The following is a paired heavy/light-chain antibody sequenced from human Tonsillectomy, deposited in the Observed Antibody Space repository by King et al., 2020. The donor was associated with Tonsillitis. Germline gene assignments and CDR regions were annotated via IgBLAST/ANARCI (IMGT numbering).Light chain of an antibody. CDR3: QQYGDSHLT. V-gene: IGKV3-20*01. J-gene: IGKJ4*01. Sequence: EIVLTQSPGTLSLSPGERITLSCRASQSVNRDSLAWYQQTPGQAPRLLIYGASRRASGIPDRFSGSGSGTDFTLTISRLEPEDSAVFFCQQYGDSHLTFGGGTKVEIK. CDR2: GAS. CDR1: QSVNRDS.
Heavy chain of an antibody. Sequence: QVQLVQSGAEVKRPGASVIVSCKASGYTFNNYYIHWMRRAPGQGLEWMGVINPNGGWTTYAQKFQVRVTMTRDTSTSTVSMELSSLTPEDTAVYYCARDSGTRLYDSTGHLYQTARTNYFDSWAQGTLVTVSS. J-gene: IGHJ4*02. D-gene: IGHD6-19*01. CDR3: ARDSGTRLYDSTGHLYQTARTNYFDS. CDR2: INPNGGWT. V-gene: IGHV1-46*02. CDR1: GYTFNNYY.